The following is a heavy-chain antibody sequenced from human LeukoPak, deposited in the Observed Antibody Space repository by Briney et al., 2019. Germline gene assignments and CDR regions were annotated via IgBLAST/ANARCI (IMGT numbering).Heavy chain of an antibody. CDR2: IYSGGST. CDR3: ARVLLDGYNPTLIDY. V-gene: IGHV3-53*01. Sequence: GGSLRLSCAASGFTVSSNYMSSVRQAPGKGLEWVSVIYSGGSTYYADSVKGRFTISRDNSKNTLYLQMNSLRDEDRAVYYCARVLLDGYNPTLIDYWGQGTLVTVSS. J-gene: IGHJ4*02. CDR1: GFTVSSNY. D-gene: IGHD5-24*01.